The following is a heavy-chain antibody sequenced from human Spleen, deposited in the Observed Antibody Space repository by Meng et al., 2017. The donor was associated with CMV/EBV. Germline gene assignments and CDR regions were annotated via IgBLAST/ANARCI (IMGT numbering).Heavy chain of an antibody. CDR1: VGSITSGDYY. CDR2: IYYSGST. Sequence: VPLHGSGPGPGNPSQTLSLTCPGSVGSITSGDYYWVWIRQPPGKGLEWIGYIYYSGSTYYNPSLKSRVTISVDTSKNQFSLKLSSVTAADTAVYYCARDRERYCSGGSCYSLDYWGQGTLVTVSS. J-gene: IGHJ4*02. CDR3: ARDRERYCSGGSCYSLDY. D-gene: IGHD2-15*01. V-gene: IGHV4-30-4*08.